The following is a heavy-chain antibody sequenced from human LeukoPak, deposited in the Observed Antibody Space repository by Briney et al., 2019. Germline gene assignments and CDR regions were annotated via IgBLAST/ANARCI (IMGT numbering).Heavy chain of an antibody. J-gene: IGHJ4*02. CDR3: LQSFGPPDY. CDR2: INPNSGGT. D-gene: IGHD3-10*01. CDR1: GYTFTSYG. V-gene: IGHV1-2*02. Sequence: GASVKVSCKASGYTFTSYGISWVRQAPGQGLEWMGWINPNSGGTNYAQKFQGRVTMTRDTSISTAYMELSRLRSDDTAVYYCLQSFGPPDYWGQGTLVTVSS.